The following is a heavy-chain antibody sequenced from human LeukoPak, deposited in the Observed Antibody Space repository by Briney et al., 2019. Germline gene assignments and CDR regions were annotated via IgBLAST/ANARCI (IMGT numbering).Heavy chain of an antibody. CDR1: GGSLNGHY. J-gene: IGHJ5*02. V-gene: IGHV4-34*01. CDR3: AKNGQSGFSFDP. Sequence: SETLSLTCAVYGGSLNGHYWSWIRQPPGKGLEWIGEGSESGGTKFNPSLKSRVTISANTSKNQFSLKLNSVTAADTAVYYCAKNGQSGFSFDPWGQGTLVTVSS. D-gene: IGHD3-3*01. CDR2: GSESGGT.